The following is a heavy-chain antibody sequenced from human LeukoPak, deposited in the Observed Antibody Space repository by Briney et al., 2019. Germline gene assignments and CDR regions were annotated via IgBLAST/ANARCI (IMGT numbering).Heavy chain of an antibody. CDR2: IYYSGST. J-gene: IGHJ4*02. V-gene: IGHV4-59*08. CDR3: ARHGGYSYGVLEYFDY. D-gene: IGHD5-18*01. Sequence: SETLSLTCTVSGGSISSYYWSWIRQPPGKGQEWIGYIYYSGSTNYNPSLKSRVTISVDTSKNQFSLKLSSVTAADTAVYYCARHGGYSYGVLEYFDYWGQGTLVTVSS. CDR1: GGSISSYY.